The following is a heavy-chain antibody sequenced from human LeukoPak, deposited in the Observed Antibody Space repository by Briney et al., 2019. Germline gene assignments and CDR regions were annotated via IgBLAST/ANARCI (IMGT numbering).Heavy chain of an antibody. CDR1: GYTFTRYG. J-gene: IGHJ4*02. D-gene: IGHD3-9*01. Sequence: ASVKVSCMASGYTFTRYGISWVRQAPGQGLEWMGWFSAYNGNTNYAQKLQGRVTMTTDTSTSTAYTELRSLRSDDTAVYYCARVPIYFDVVTGYCDYWGQGTLVTVSS. V-gene: IGHV1-18*01. CDR2: FSAYNGNT. CDR3: ARVPIYFDVVTGYCDY.